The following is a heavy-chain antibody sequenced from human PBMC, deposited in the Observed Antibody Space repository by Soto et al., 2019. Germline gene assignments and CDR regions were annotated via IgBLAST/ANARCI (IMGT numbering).Heavy chain of an antibody. CDR2: IYYSGST. CDR3: ARISGYSYGLPPYFDY. CDR1: GGSVSSGSYY. D-gene: IGHD5-18*01. V-gene: IGHV4-61*01. Sequence: QVQLQESGPGLVKPSETLSLTCTVSGGSVSSGSYYWSWIRQPPGKGLEWIGYIYYSGSTNYNPSLKSRVTISVDTSKNQFSLKLSSVTAADTAVYYCARISGYSYGLPPYFDYWDQGTLVTVSS. J-gene: IGHJ4*02.